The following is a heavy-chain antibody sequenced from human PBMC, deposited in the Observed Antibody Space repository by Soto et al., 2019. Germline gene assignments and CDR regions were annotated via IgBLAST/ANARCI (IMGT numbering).Heavy chain of an antibody. CDR3: AKDVPGTAVNH. D-gene: IGHD3-10*01. CDR2: IYYSGRT. J-gene: IGHJ5*02. Sequence: QVQLQESGPGLVKPSETLSLTCTVSGGSVSSGSYYWSWIRQPPGKGLEWIGYIYYSGRTNYNPSLTGRVTISGDTSTPHCPLKPSSVTAAHTAAYSCAKDVPGTAVNHWGQATLVPVSS. CDR1: GGSVSSGSYY. V-gene: IGHV4-61*03.